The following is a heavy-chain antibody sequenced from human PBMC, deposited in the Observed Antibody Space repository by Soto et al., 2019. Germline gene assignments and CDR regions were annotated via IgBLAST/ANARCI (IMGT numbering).Heavy chain of an antibody. CDR1: GDSISSHDW. CDR3: VQNGYYSLES. D-gene: IGHD3-3*01. V-gene: IGHV4-4*02. CDR2: IHHSGGT. J-gene: IGHJ4*02. Sequence: QVHLQESGPGLVTPSGTLSLTCTVSGDSISSHDWWSWVRQPPGKAMEWIVEIHHSGGTNYKPSLRSRLTISVDNSKNHFSVKLSSVTAADAAIYYCVQNGYYSLESWGQGTPVTVSS.